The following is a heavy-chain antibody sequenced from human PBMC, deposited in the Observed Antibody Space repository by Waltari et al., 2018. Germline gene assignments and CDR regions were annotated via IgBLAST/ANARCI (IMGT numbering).Heavy chain of an antibody. J-gene: IGHJ4*02. D-gene: IGHD3-22*01. CDR1: GFNFITYD. Sequence: EVHLLVSGGGLAHAGGSLRLSCAASGFNFITYDISWVRQAPGKGLEWVSGISDSGVITKYADSVKGRFTVSRDNSKNTVFLQLNSLRAEDTAIYYCARHLYSIDYLELGNWGQGTLVTVSS. V-gene: IGHV3-23*01. CDR2: ISDSGVIT. CDR3: ARHLYSIDYLELGN.